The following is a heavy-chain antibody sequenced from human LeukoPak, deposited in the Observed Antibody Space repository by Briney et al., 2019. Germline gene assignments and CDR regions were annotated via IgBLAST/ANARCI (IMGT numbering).Heavy chain of an antibody. V-gene: IGHV1-2*02. J-gene: IGHJ6*03. CDR2: INPNSGGT. D-gene: IGHD6-6*01. CDR1: GYTFTGYY. CDR3: ALGYNRYSSSGKYYYYYYMDV. Sequence: ASVKVSCKASGYTFTGYYMHWVRQAPGQGLEWMGWINPNSGGTNYAQKFQGRVTMTRDTSISTTYMELSRLRSDDTAVYYCALGYNRYSSSGKYYYYYYMDVWGKGTTVTVSS.